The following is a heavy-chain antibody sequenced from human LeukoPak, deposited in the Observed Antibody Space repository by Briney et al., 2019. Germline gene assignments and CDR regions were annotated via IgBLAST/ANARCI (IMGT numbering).Heavy chain of an antibody. D-gene: IGHD3-10*01. CDR2: SSYDGGNT. J-gene: IGHJ6*02. CDR1: GFPLRAYG. V-gene: IGHV3-30*18. Sequence: GSPRLSCSASGFPLRAYGMHWVRPAPGKGLEWLAVSSYDGGNTYYTASVKGRFTISRDNSNNTLDLQMNSLRAEDTAVYYCAKDSSSGSSYYFHGMDVWGQGTTVIVSS. CDR3: AKDSSSGSSYYFHGMDV.